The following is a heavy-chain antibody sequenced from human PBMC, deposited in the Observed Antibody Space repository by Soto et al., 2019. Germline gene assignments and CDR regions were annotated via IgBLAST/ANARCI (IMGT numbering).Heavy chain of an antibody. CDR3: ARDFAVGGPTINYYYGMDV. Sequence: PGGSLRLSCAASGFTVSSYYMSWFRQAPGKGLEWISIIYSAGNTYYADSVKGRFTISRDNSKNTLYLQMNSLGAEDTAVYYCARDFAVGGPTINYYYGMDVWGQGTTVTVSS. CDR2: IYSAGNT. D-gene: IGHD6-19*01. CDR1: GFTVSSYY. J-gene: IGHJ6*02. V-gene: IGHV3-66*01.